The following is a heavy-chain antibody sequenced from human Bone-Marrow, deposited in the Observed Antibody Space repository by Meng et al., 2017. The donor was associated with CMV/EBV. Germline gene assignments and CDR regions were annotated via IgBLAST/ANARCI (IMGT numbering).Heavy chain of an antibody. V-gene: IGHV1-18*01. CDR3: ARGGSTFFFSGSYSFDY. J-gene: IGHJ4*02. Sequence: ASVKVSCKASGGTFSSYAISWVRQAPGQGLEWMGWISAYSGNTNYAQKIQGRVTMTTDTSTSTAYMELRSLRSDDTAVYYCARGGSTFFFSGSYSFDYWGQGTLVTVSS. D-gene: IGHD1-26*01. CDR1: GGTFSSYA. CDR2: ISAYSGNT.